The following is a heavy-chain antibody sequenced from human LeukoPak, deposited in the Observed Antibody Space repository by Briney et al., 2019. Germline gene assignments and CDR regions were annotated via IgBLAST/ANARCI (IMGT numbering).Heavy chain of an antibody. D-gene: IGHD3-10*01. J-gene: IGHJ6*02. CDR1: GFTFSSYG. CDR2: IWYDGSNK. Sequence: PGGSLRLSCAASGFTFSSYGMHWVRQAPGKGLEWVAVIWYDGSNKYYADSAKGRFTISRDNSKNTLYLQMNSLRAEDTAVYYCARVGYGSGSYYTSEGYGMDVWGQGTTVTVSS. V-gene: IGHV3-33*08. CDR3: ARVGYGSGSYYTSEGYGMDV.